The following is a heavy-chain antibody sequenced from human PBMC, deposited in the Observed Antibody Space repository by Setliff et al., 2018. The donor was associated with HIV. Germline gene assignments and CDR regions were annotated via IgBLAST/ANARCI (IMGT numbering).Heavy chain of an antibody. CDR3: ARPQQGMGGGSHFDY. J-gene: IGHJ4*02. CDR2: ILYGGTT. V-gene: IGHV4-39*01. D-gene: IGHD3-16*01. CDR1: GGSISDTRYY. Sequence: SETLSLTCTVSGGSISDTRYYWVWVRRPPGKGLEWVGNILYGGTTFYNPSLRRRVTVSIDTTKTQFSLKMSSVTAADTAVYSWARPQQGMGGGSHFDYWGQGILVTVSS.